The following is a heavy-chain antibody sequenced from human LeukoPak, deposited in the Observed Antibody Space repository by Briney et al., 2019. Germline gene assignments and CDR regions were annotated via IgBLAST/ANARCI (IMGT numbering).Heavy chain of an antibody. CDR3: ARHYWWNYDY. CDR2: ISKDGSDK. J-gene: IGHJ4*02. D-gene: IGHD1-7*01. V-gene: IGHV3-30-3*01. Sequence: GRSLRLSCAASGFTFSDYAMHWVRQAPGKGLEWVAVISKDGSDKYYPGSVRGRFTISRGNSKNTIYLQMDSLRAEDTAIYYCARHYWWNYDYWGQGTPVTVSS. CDR1: GFTFSDYA.